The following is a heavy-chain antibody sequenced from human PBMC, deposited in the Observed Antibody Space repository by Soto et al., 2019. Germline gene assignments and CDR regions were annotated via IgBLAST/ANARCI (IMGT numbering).Heavy chain of an antibody. CDR3: ARALIAVHNWFDP. D-gene: IGHD6-19*01. CDR1: GYTFTSYY. Sequence: SMKVSCKASGYTFTSYYMHWVRQAPGQGLEWMGIINPSGGSTSYAQKFQGRVTMTRDTSTSTVYMELSSLRSEDTAVYYCARALIAVHNWFDPWGQGTLVTVSS. J-gene: IGHJ5*02. V-gene: IGHV1-46*01. CDR2: INPSGGST.